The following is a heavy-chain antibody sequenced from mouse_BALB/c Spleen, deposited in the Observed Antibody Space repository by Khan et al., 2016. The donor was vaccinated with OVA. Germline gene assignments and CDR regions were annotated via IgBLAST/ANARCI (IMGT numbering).Heavy chain of an antibody. CDR1: GFTFSNYA. CDR3: ARDYWFTY. Sequence: EVELVESGGGLVKPGGSLKLSCAASGFTFSNYAMSWVRQTPEKRLEWVASISSGGNTYYPDSVKGRFTISRDNARTILYLQMSRLRSEDTAMYYCARDYWFTYWGQGTLVTVSA. V-gene: IGHV5-6-5*01. J-gene: IGHJ3*01. CDR2: ISSGGNT.